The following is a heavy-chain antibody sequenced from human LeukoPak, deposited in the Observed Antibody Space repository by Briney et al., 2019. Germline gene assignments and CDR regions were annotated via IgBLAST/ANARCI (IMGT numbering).Heavy chain of an antibody. CDR1: GYTFTGYY. J-gene: IGHJ4*02. D-gene: IGHD3-3*01. CDR3: AREAGPYYDFWSGYYLDY. CDR2: INPNSGGT. V-gene: IGHV1-2*02. Sequence: ASVKVSCKASGYTFTGYYMHWVRQAPGQGLEWMGWINPNSGGTNYAQKFRGRVTMTRDTSISTAYMELSRLRSDDTAVYYCAREAGPYYDFWSGYYLDYWGQGTLVTVSS.